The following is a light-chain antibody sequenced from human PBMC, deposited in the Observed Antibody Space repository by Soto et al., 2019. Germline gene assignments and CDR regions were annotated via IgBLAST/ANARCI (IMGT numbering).Light chain of an antibody. V-gene: IGKV1-39*01. Sequence: DIQMTQSPSSLSASVGDRVTITCRASQSISSNLNWYQQKPGKAPKLLIYAASSLPSGVPSRFSGSGSGTDFTLTISNLQPEDLATYYFPQSYSTHHTFGQGTKLDIK. CDR2: AAS. J-gene: IGKJ2*01. CDR1: QSISSN. CDR3: PQSYSTHHT.